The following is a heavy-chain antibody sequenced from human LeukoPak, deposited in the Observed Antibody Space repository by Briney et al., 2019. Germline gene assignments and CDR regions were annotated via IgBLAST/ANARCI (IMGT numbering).Heavy chain of an antibody. D-gene: IGHD3-22*01. CDR3: ARDRDYSDCSGYYYGSFDY. Sequence: GRSLRLSCAASGFTFSSYGMHWVRQAPGKGLEWVAVIWYDGSNKYYADSVKGRFTISRDNSKNTLYLQMNSLRAEDTAVYYCARDRDYSDCSGYYYGSFDYWGQGPLVTVSS. V-gene: IGHV3-33*01. J-gene: IGHJ4*02. CDR2: IWYDGSNK. CDR1: GFTFSSYG.